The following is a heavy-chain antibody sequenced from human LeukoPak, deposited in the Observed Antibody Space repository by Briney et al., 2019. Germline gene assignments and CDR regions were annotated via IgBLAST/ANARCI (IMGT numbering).Heavy chain of an antibody. Sequence: PSETLSLTCAVYGGSFSGYYWSWIRQPPGKGLEWIGEINHSGSTNYNPSLKSRVTISVDTSKNQFSLKLSSVTAADTAVYYCARLGYCSSTSCYRSGRGIDYWGQGTLVTVSS. CDR1: GGSFSGYY. CDR2: INHSGST. CDR3: ARLGYCSSTSCYRSGRGIDY. V-gene: IGHV4-34*01. J-gene: IGHJ4*02. D-gene: IGHD2-2*01.